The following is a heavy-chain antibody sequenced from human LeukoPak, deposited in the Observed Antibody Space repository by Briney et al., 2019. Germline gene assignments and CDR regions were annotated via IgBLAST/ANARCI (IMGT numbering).Heavy chain of an antibody. D-gene: IGHD6-6*01. CDR1: GGSISSSSYY. CDR2: IYYSGST. CDR3: AREPSTIAARTFDY. J-gene: IGHJ4*02. V-gene: IGHV4-39*07. Sequence: PSETLSLTCTVSGGSISSSSYYWGWIRQPPGKGLEWIGSIYYSGSTYYNPSLKSRVTISVDTSKNQFSLKLSSVTAADTAVYYCAREPSTIAARTFDYWGQGTLVTVSS.